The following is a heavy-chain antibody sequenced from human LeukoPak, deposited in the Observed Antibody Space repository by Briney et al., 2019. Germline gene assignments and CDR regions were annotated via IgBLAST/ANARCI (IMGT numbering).Heavy chain of an antibody. CDR1: GGSFSGYY. Sequence: PSETLSLTCAVYGGSFSGYYWSWIRQPPGKGLEWIGEINHSGSTNYNPSLKSRVTISVDTSKNQFSLKLSSVTAADTAVYYCARGSYYYDSSGYYYVGLRAFDIWGQGTMVTVSS. D-gene: IGHD3-22*01. CDR2: INHSGST. CDR3: ARGSYYYDSSGYYYVGLRAFDI. J-gene: IGHJ3*02. V-gene: IGHV4-34*01.